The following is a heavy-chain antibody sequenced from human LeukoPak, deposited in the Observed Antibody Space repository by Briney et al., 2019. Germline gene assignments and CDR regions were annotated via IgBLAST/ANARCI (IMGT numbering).Heavy chain of an antibody. CDR3: ARLSAYYYGSYFYHYMDV. J-gene: IGHJ6*03. Sequence: GGSLRLSCEGSGFSFSSYWMTWVRQSPGKGPEWVANIKQDESERYTVDSVKGRFTISRDNAKNSVYLQMNSLKGEDTALYYCARLSAYYYGSYFYHYMDVWGKGTTVTVSS. CDR2: IKQDESER. D-gene: IGHD3-10*01. CDR1: GFSFSSYW. V-gene: IGHV3-7*01.